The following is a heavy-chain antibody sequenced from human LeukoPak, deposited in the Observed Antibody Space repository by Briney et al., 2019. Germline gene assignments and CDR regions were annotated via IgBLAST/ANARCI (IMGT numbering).Heavy chain of an antibody. J-gene: IGHJ4*02. D-gene: IGHD2-15*01. CDR2: INPRDGGI. CDR3: AREGNGLLSKDLDY. CDR1: GYTFTDYY. V-gene: IGHV1-2*02. Sequence: GASVKVSCKGSGYTFTDYYLHWVRQAPGQGLEWVGYINPRDGGISSPPNFRGRVTMTTDASSSTVYMELSRLTSDDTAIYYCAREGNGLLSKDLDYWGQGTLVTVSS.